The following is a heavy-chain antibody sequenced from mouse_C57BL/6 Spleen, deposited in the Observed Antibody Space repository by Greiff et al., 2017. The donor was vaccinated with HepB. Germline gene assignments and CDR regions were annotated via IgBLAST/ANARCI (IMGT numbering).Heavy chain of an antibody. CDR3: ARPYDYGSSVYAMDY. Sequence: EVKLMESGGGLVKPGGSLKLSCAASGFTFSDYGMHWVRQAPEKGLEWVAYISSGSSTIYYADTVKGRFTISRDNAKNTLFLQMTSLRSEDTAMYYCARPYDYGSSVYAMDYWGQGTSVTVSS. CDR1: GFTFSDYG. J-gene: IGHJ4*01. CDR2: ISSGSSTI. V-gene: IGHV5-17*01. D-gene: IGHD1-1*01.